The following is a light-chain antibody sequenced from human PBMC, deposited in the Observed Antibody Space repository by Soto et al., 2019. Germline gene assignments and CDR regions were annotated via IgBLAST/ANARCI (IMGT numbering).Light chain of an antibody. CDR1: QSVSSY. J-gene: IGKJ4*01. CDR2: DAS. V-gene: IGKV3-11*01. CDR3: QQRSNWPRLT. Sequence: EIVLTQSPATLSLSPGERATLSCRASQSVSSYLAWYQQKPGQAPRLLIYDASNRATGIPARFSGSGSGTVFTLTISRLEHEDFAVYYCQQRSNWPRLTFGGGTKVEIK.